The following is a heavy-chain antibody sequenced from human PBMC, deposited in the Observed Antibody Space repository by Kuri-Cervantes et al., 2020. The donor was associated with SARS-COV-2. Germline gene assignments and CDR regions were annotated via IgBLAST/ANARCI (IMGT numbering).Heavy chain of an antibody. V-gene: IGHV4-4*07. Sequence: SETLSLTCTVSGGSISSYYWSWIRQPAGKGLEWIGRIYTNGNTNYNPSLKSRVTISVDTSKNQFSLKLSSVTAADTAVYYCARGRITIFGVIKLAYFQHWGQGTLVTVSS. J-gene: IGHJ1*01. D-gene: IGHD3-3*01. CDR2: IYTNGNT. CDR3: ARGRITIFGVIKLAYFQH. CDR1: GGSISSYY.